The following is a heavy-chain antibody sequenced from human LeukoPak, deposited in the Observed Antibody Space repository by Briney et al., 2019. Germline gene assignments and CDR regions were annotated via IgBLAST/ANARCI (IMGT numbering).Heavy chain of an antibody. V-gene: IGHV4-59*01. D-gene: IGHD2-21*01. CDR3: ARATAYYCIDY. CDR1: GGSISTSY. CDR2: IYYSGST. J-gene: IGHJ4*02. Sequence: SETLSLTCTVSGGSISTSYWSWIRQPPGKELEWIGYIYYSGSTNYNPSLKSRVTISVDTSKNPFSLNLSSVTAADTAVYYCARATAYYCIDYWGQGTLVTVSS.